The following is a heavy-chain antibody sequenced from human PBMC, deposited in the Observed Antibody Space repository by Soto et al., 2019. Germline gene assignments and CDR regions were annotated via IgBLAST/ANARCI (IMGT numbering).Heavy chain of an antibody. Sequence: ASVKVSCKASGYTFTGYYMHWVRQAPGQGLEWMGWINPNSGGTNYAQKFQGRVTMTRDTSISTAYMELSRLRSDDTAVYYCARVVPAFYVSGRYSLLFDYWGQGTLVTVSS. CDR3: ARVVPAFYVSGRYSLLFDY. CDR2: INPNSGGT. J-gene: IGHJ4*02. CDR1: GYTFTGYY. V-gene: IGHV1-2*02. D-gene: IGHD3-10*01.